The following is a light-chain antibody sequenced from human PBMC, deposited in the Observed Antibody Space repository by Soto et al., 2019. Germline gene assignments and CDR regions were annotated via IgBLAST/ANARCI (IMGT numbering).Light chain of an antibody. J-gene: IGKJ1*01. V-gene: IGKV1-5*01. CDR3: QQYNSYGMWS. Sequence: DIQMTQSPSTLSASVGDRVTITCRASQSISSWLAWYQQKPGKAPKLLIYGASSLECEVPSRFSGSGSGSESALTISILQPHDFAIYAYQQYNSYGMWSCGQGTKVEIK. CDR1: QSISSW. CDR2: GAS.